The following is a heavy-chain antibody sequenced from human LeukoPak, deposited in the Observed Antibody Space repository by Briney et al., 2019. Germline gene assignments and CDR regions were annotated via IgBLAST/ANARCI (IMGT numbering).Heavy chain of an antibody. CDR3: ARGLPYSISDY. Sequence: PGGSLRLSCAASGFTFSSYAMSWVRQAPGKALDWVSTISGSGGSTYYADSVKGRFTISRDNSKNTLYLQMNSLRVEDTAVYYCARGLPYSISDYWGQGTLVSVSS. D-gene: IGHD6-13*01. V-gene: IGHV3-23*01. CDR1: GFTFSSYA. J-gene: IGHJ4*02. CDR2: ISGSGGST.